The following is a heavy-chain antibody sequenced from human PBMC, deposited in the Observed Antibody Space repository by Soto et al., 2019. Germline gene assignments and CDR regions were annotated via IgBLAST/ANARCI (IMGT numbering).Heavy chain of an antibody. CDR2: IYYSGST. CDR3: ARDGWEWLRGYYYYGMDV. J-gene: IGHJ6*02. D-gene: IGHD5-12*01. Sequence: SETLSLTCTVSGGSISSYYWSWIRQPPGKGLEWIGYIYYSGSTNYNPSLKSRVTISVDTSKNQFSLKLSSVTAADTAVYYCARDGWEWLRGYYYYGMDVWGQGTTVTSP. V-gene: IGHV4-59*01. CDR1: GGSISSYY.